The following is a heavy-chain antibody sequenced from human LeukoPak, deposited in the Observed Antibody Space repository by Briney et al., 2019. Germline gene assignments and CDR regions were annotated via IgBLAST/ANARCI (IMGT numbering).Heavy chain of an antibody. CDR1: GFTFSSYS. Sequence: SGGSLRLSCAASGFTFSSYSMNWVRQAPGKGLEWVSSISSSSSYIYYADSVKGRLTISRDNAKNSLYLQMNSLRAEDTAVYYCARFPDSSSFYWGQGTLVTVSS. J-gene: IGHJ4*02. CDR3: ARFPDSSSFY. D-gene: IGHD6-6*01. V-gene: IGHV3-21*01. CDR2: ISSSSSYI.